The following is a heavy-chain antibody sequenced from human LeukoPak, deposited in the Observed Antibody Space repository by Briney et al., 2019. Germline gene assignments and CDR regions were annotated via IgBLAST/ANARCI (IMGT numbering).Heavy chain of an antibody. J-gene: IGHJ4*02. D-gene: IGHD6-13*01. Sequence: GGSLRLSCAASGFTFSSYAMSWVRQAPGKGLEWVSAISGSGGSTYYADSVKGRFTISRDNSKNTLYLQMTSLRAEYTAVYYFAKKYSSSSVSYFDYWGQGTLVTVSS. V-gene: IGHV3-23*01. CDR1: GFTFSSYA. CDR3: AKKYSSSSVSYFDY. CDR2: ISGSGGST.